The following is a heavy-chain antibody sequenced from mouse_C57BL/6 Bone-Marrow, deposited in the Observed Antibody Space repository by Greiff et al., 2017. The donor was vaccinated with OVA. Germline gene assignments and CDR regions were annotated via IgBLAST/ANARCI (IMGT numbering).Heavy chain of an antibody. CDR3: ARSSYGSSLYYFDY. Sequence: QVQLQQPGAELVKPGASVKMSCKASGYTFTSYWITWVKQRPGQGLEWIGDIYPGSGSTNYNDKFKSKATLTVDTSSSTAYMQLSSLTSEDSAVYYCARSSYGSSLYYFDYWGQGTTLTVSS. CDR2: IYPGSGST. J-gene: IGHJ2*01. V-gene: IGHV1-55*01. D-gene: IGHD1-1*01. CDR1: GYTFTSYW.